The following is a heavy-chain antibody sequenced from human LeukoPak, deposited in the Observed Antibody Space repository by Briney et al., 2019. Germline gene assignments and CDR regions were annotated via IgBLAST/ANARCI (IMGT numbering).Heavy chain of an antibody. D-gene: IGHD6-13*01. CDR1: GYTFTGYY. J-gene: IGHJ4*02. CDR2: INPNGGGR. V-gene: IGHV1-2*06. CDR3: AREGGSNWYLFHFDY. Sequence: ASVKVSCKAFGYTFTGYYMHWVRQAPGQGLEWMGQINPNGGGRNFARRFQDRVTMTRDMSTRTVYMELSRLTSEDTAIYYCAREGGSNWYLFHFDYWGQGTLVTASA.